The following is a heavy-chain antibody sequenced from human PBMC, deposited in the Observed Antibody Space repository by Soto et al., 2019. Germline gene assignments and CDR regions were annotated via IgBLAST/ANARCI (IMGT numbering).Heavy chain of an antibody. CDR3: ARDGSRSVSIAVAGTGGWFDP. V-gene: IGHV3-7*01. CDR1: GFTFSSYW. J-gene: IGHJ5*02. D-gene: IGHD6-19*01. CDR2: IKQDGSEK. Sequence: GGSLRLSCAASGFTFSSYWMSWVRQAPGKGLEWVANIKQDGSEKYYVDSVKGRFTISRDNAKNSLYLQMNSLRAEDTAVYYCARDGSRSVSIAVAGTGGWFDPWGQGTLVTVSS.